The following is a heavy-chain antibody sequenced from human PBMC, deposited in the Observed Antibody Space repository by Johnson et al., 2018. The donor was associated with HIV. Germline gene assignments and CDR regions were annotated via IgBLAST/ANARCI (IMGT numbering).Heavy chain of an antibody. V-gene: IGHV3-30*04. CDR2: ISYDGSNK. J-gene: IGHJ3*02. Sequence: QMQLVESVGGVVQPGRSLRLSCAASAFTFSSYAMHWVRQAPGKGLEWVAVISYDGSNKYYADSVKGRFTISRDTSKNTLYLQMNSLSAEDTAVYYCARALEVGATTANEAFDIWGQGTMVTVSS. D-gene: IGHD1-26*01. CDR1: AFTFSSYA. CDR3: ARALEVGATTANEAFDI.